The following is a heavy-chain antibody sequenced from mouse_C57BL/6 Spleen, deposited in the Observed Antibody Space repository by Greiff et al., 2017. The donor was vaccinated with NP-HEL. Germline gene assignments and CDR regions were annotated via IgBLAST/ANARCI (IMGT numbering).Heavy chain of an antibody. J-gene: IGHJ3*01. V-gene: IGHV1-42*01. CDR2: INPSTGGT. D-gene: IGHD1-1*01. Sequence: EVQLQQSGPELVKPGASVKISCKASGYSFTGYYMNWVKQSPEKSLEWIGEINPSTGGTTYNQKFKAKATLTVDKSSSTAYMQLKSLTSEDSAVYYCAREGGYGSSPWFAYWGQGTLVTVSA. CDR1: GYSFTGYY. CDR3: AREGGYGSSPWFAY.